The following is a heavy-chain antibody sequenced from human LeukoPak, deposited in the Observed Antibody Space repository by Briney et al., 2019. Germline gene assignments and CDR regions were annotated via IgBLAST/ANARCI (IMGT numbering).Heavy chain of an antibody. D-gene: IGHD3-10*01. Sequence: GRSLRLSCAASGFTFSSYGMHWVRQAPGKGLEWVAVISYDGSNKYYADSVKGRFTISRDNSKNTLYLQMNSLRAEDTAVYYCAKGITMVRGAPPPDYYYGMDVWGKGTTVTVSS. V-gene: IGHV3-30*18. CDR1: GFTFSSYG. CDR3: AKGITMVRGAPPPDYYYGMDV. J-gene: IGHJ6*04. CDR2: ISYDGSNK.